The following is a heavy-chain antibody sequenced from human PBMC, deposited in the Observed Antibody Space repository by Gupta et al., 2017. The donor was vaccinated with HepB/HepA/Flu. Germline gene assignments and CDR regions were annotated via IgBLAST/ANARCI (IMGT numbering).Heavy chain of an antibody. D-gene: IGHD3-22*01. V-gene: IGHV2-5*02. Sequence: QITLKESGPTLVKPTQTLTLTCTFSGFSLSTSGVGVGWIRQPPGKALEWLALIYWDDDKRYSPSLKSRLTITKDTSKNQVVLTMTNMDPVDTATYYCAHHLDYYDSSGYPSWSQGTLVTVSS. J-gene: IGHJ5*02. CDR1: GFSLSTSGVG. CDR2: IYWDDDK. CDR3: AHHLDYYDSSGYPS.